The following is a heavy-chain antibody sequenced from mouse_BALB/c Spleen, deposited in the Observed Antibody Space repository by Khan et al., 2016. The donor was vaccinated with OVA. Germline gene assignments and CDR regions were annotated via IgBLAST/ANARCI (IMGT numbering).Heavy chain of an antibody. CDR2: ISSGGSYT. D-gene: IGHD1-1*01. V-gene: IGHV5-9-3*01. CDR3: TRTSGYYGSNYFDY. J-gene: IGHJ2*01. Sequence: EVELVESGGGLVKPGGSLKFSCAASGFTFSNYAMSWVRQTPEKRLEWVATISSGGSYTYYPDSVKGRFTIARDNAKNTLYLQMSSLRSEDTAMYFCTRTSGYYGSNYFDYWGQGTTLTVSS. CDR1: GFTFSNYA.